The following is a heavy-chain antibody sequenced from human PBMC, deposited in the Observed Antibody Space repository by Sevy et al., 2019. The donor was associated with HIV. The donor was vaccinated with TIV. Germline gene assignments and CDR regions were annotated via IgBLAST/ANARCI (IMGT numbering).Heavy chain of an antibody. Sequence: GGSLRLSFAASGFTFSNYAINWVRQAPGKGLEWVSRISGSGDSTFYADSVKGRFTISRDNSKNTVHLQTNSLRVEDTAVYYCAKVVVPADIDPFYYYAYGMDVWGQGTTVTVSS. J-gene: IGHJ6*02. CDR3: AKVVVPADIDPFYYYAYGMDV. CDR2: ISGSGDST. D-gene: IGHD2-2*01. CDR1: GFTFSNYA. V-gene: IGHV3-23*01.